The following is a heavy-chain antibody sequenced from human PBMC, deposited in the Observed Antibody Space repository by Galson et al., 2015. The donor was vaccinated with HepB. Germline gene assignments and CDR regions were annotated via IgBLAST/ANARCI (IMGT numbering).Heavy chain of an antibody. CDR1: GDSISNGDYH. CDR2: IHERVKT. J-gene: IGHJ4*02. D-gene: IGHD4-17*01. Sequence: TLSLTCTVSGDSISNGDYHWDWIRQPPGKGLEWIGSIHERVKTYSNPSLESRVTISVDTSKNQFSLKVNSVTAADTAVYYCARLVGMTTGTKARYYDYWGQGTLVTVS. CDR3: ARLVGMTTGTKARYYDY. V-gene: IGHV4-39*01.